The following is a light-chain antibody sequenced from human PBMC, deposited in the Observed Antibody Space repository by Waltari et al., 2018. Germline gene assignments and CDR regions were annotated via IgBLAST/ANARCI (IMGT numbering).Light chain of an antibody. Sequence: ELVLTQSPGTLSLSPGESATLACRASQSVGSNYLAWYQQRPGQAPRLLIFGASTRATGIPDRVSGSGSGTDFTLSISRLEPEDVAVYYCQHDVRTWAFGQGTKVEIK. CDR2: GAS. CDR1: QSVGSNY. V-gene: IGKV3-20*01. CDR3: QHDVRTWA. J-gene: IGKJ1*01.